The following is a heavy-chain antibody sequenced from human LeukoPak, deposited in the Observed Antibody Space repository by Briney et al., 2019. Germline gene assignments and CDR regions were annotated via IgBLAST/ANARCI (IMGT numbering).Heavy chain of an antibody. CDR2: ISYDGSNK. Sequence: GRSLRLSCAASGFTFSSYGMHWVRQAPGKGLEWVAVISYDGSNKYYADSVKGRFTISRDNSKNTLYLQMNSLRAEDTAVYYCARAHSGYSSGWYDYYYGMDVWGQGTTVTVSS. CDR1: GFTFSSYG. V-gene: IGHV3-30*03. D-gene: IGHD6-19*01. J-gene: IGHJ6*02. CDR3: ARAHSGYSSGWYDYYYGMDV.